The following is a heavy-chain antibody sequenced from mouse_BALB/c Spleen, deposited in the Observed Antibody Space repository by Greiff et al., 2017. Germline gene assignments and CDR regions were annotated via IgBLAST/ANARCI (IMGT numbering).Heavy chain of an antibody. CDR2: ISSGSSTI. D-gene: IGHD4-1*01. CDR3: ARDWVDY. J-gene: IGHJ4*01. CDR1: GFTFSSFG. Sequence: EVKLVESGGGLVQPGGSRKLSCAASGFTFSSFGMHWVRQAPEKGLEWVAYISSGSSTIYYADTVKGRFTISRDNPKNTLFLQMTSLRSEDTAMYYCARDWVDYWGQGTSVTVSS. V-gene: IGHV5-17*02.